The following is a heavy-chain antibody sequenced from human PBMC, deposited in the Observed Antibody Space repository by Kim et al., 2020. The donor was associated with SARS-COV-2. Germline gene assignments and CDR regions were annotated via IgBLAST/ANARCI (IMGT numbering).Heavy chain of an antibody. CDR1: GFTVSSNY. J-gene: IGHJ3*02. D-gene: IGHD3-10*01. CDR2: IYSGGST. Sequence: GGSLRLSCAASGFTVSSNYMSWVRQAPGKGLEWVSVIYSGGSTYYADSVKGRFTISRDNSKNTLYLQMNSLRAEDTAVYYCARGEVPPRLLWFGEGRAFDIWGQGTMVTVSS. V-gene: IGHV3-53*01. CDR3: ARGEVPPRLLWFGEGRAFDI.